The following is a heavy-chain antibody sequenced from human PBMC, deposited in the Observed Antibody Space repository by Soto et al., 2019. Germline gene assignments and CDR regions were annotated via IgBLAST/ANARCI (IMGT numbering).Heavy chain of an antibody. Sequence: GASVKVSCKASGYTFTSYPIHWVRHAHGQKLEWIGCINAGNGNRKYSQKFQGIVTITRDTSASIAYMELSILRSEDTAVYYCARDTAPSGVWGQGTTVSVSS. CDR1: GYTFTSYP. D-gene: IGHD4-17*01. CDR3: ARDTAPSGV. J-gene: IGHJ6*02. V-gene: IGHV1-3*01. CDR2: INAGNGNR.